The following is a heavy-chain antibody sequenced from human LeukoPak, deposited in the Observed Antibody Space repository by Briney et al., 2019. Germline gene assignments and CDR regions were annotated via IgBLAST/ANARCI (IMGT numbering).Heavy chain of an antibody. V-gene: IGHV3-15*01. CDR2: IKSKTEGGTI. J-gene: IGHJ4*02. CDR3: TTVYYG. Sequence: GGSLRLSCEASGFTFSAYAMTWVRQAPGKGLEWVGRIKSKTEGGTIEYAAPVKGRFTISRDDSKNTLYLEMNSLKTEDTGVYYCTTVYYGWGQGTLVTVSS. D-gene: IGHD3-22*01. CDR1: GFTFSAYA.